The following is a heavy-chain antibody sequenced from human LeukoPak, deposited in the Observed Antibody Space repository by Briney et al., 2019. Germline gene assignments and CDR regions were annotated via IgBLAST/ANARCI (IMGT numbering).Heavy chain of an antibody. D-gene: IGHD6-13*01. CDR3: ETSSSPDDFDI. J-gene: IGHJ3*02. Sequence: ASVRVSCTASGYTFTSYDINWVRQAPGQGLEWMGWMNPNSGNTGYAQKFQGRVTITRNTSISTAYMELSSLRSEDTAVYYCETSSSPDDFDIWGQGTMVTVSS. CDR1: GYTFTSYD. CDR2: MNPNSGNT. V-gene: IGHV1-8*03.